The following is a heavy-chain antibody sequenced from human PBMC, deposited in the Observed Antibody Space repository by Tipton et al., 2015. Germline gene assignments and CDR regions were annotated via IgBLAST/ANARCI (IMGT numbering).Heavy chain of an antibody. V-gene: IGHV4-59*02. Sequence: TLSLTCTVSGVSVNSYYWGWIRQPPGKGLEYIGYIHYSGNSNYNPSLKSRISMSVDTSKNQISLKMTSVTAADTAFYYCARHKDSGTYPLDYWGQGTLVTVSS. CDR2: IHYSGNS. D-gene: IGHD3-10*01. J-gene: IGHJ4*02. CDR1: GVSVNSYY. CDR3: ARHKDSGTYPLDY.